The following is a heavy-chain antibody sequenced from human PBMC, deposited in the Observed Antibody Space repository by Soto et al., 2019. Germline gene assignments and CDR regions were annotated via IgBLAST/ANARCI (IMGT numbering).Heavy chain of an antibody. Sequence: SETLSLTCTVSGGSISIAGSYWNWIRQPPGKGLEWIGSIHYSGTTYYTPSLKSRVTISVDTSKNQFSLKLSSVTAADTAVYFCAKNYYKKSICFNPGGRETLFTVSS. CDR1: GGSISIAGSY. V-gene: IGHV4-39*01. CDR3: AKNYYKKSICFNP. J-gene: IGHJ5*02. CDR2: IHYSGTT. D-gene: IGHD3-10*01.